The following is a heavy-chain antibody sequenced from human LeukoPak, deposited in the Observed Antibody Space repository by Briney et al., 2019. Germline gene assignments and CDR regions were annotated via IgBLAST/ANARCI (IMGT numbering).Heavy chain of an antibody. CDR1: GFTFSSYA. D-gene: IGHD3-10*01. Sequence: GGSLRLSCAASGFTFSSYAMSWVRQAPGRGLEWVSAISGSGGSTYYADSVKGRSTISRDNSKNTLYLQMNSLRAEDTAVYYCARRGKNYYGSGSYYKSPSSYYFDYWGQGTLVTVSS. CDR3: ARRGKNYYGSGSYYKSPSSYYFDY. CDR2: ISGSGGST. J-gene: IGHJ4*02. V-gene: IGHV3-23*01.